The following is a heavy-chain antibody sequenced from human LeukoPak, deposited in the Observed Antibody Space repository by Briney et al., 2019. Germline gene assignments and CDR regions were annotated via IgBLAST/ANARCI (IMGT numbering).Heavy chain of an antibody. D-gene: IGHD3-3*01. CDR3: AKDLELRFLEWLRPFDY. Sequence: GGSLRLSCAASGFTFSSYAMSWVRQAPGKGLEWVSAVSGSGGSTYYADSVKGRFTISRDNSKNTLYLQMNSLRAEDTAVYYCAKDLELRFLEWLRPFDYCGRGTLVTVSS. J-gene: IGHJ4*02. V-gene: IGHV3-23*01. CDR1: GFTFSSYA. CDR2: VSGSGGST.